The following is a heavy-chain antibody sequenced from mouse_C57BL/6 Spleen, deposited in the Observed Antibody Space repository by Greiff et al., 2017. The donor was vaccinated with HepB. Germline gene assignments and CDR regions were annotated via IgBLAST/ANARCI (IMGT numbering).Heavy chain of an antibody. V-gene: IGHV1-55*01. D-gene: IGHD2-4*01. Sequence: QVQLQQPGAELVKPGASVKMSCKASGYTFTSYWITWVKQRPGQGLEWIGDIYPGSGSTNYNEKFKSKATLTVDTSSSPAYMQLSSLTSEDSAVYYCARTGLRRTMDYWGQGTSVTVSS. CDR1: GYTFTSYW. CDR2: IYPGSGST. CDR3: ARTGLRRTMDY. J-gene: IGHJ4*01.